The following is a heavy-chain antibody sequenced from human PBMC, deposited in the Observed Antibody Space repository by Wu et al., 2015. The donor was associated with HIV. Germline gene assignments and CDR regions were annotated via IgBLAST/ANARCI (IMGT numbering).Heavy chain of an antibody. D-gene: IGHD3-10*01. CDR2: INPNSGGT. J-gene: IGHJ4*02. CDR3: ARGGYGSGSYYRIDY. CDR1: GYTFTGYY. V-gene: IGHV1-2*02. Sequence: QVQLVQSGAEVKKPGSSVKLSCRASGYTFTGYYMHWVRQAPGQGLEWMGWINPNSGGTNYAQKFQGRVTMTRDTSISTAYMELSRLRSDDTAVYYCARGGYGSGSYYRIDYWGQGTLVTVSS.